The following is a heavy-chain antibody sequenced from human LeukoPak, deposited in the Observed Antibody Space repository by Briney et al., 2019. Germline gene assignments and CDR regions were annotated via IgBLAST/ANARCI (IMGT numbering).Heavy chain of an antibody. CDR3: ARHDSSGWLRRNKLGMFDY. CDR2: IYYSGST. V-gene: IGHV4-59*08. J-gene: IGHJ4*02. CDR1: GGSISSYY. Sequence: SETLSLTCTVSGGSISSYYWSWIRQPPGKGLEWIGYIYYSGSTNYNPSLKSRVTISVDTSKNQFSLKLSSVTAADTAVYYCARHDSSGWLRRNKLGMFDYWGQGTLVTVSS. D-gene: IGHD6-19*01.